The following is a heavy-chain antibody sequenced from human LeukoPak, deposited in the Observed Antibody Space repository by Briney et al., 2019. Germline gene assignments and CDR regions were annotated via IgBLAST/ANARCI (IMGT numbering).Heavy chain of an antibody. D-gene: IGHD1-26*01. J-gene: IGHJ4*02. CDR2: ISAYNGNT. CDR1: GYTFTSYG. Sequence: ASVKVSCKASGYTFTSYGISWVRQAPGQGLEWMGWISAYNGNTNYAQKLQGRVTMTTDTSTSTAYMELRSLRSDDTAVYYCARDIVGGSYHKNFDYWGQGTLVTVPS. CDR3: ARDIVGGSYHKNFDY. V-gene: IGHV1-18*01.